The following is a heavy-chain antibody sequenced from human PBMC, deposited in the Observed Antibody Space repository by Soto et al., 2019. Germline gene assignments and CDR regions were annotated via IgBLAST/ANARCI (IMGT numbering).Heavy chain of an antibody. D-gene: IGHD2-2*01. CDR2: IYHGVST. Sequence: QLQLQESGSGLVKPSQTLSLTCAVSGASVDSGGYSWSWIRQPPGKGLEWIGYIYHGVSTDYNPSFKSRGTISVDPSQNSFSLSLASVTAADTAVCYCVRSGCSTTACHTDWFDPWGPGTLVTVSS. CDR1: GASVDSGGYS. V-gene: IGHV4-30-2*01. J-gene: IGHJ5*02. CDR3: VRSGCSTTACHTDWFDP.